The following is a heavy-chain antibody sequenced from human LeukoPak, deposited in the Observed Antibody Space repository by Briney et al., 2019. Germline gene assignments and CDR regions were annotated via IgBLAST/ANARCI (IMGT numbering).Heavy chain of an antibody. CDR1: GGTFSSYA. CDR2: IIPIFGIA. J-gene: IGHJ3*02. Sequence: ASVKVSCKASGGTFSSYAISWVRQAPGQGLEWMGRIIPIFGIANYAQKFQGRVTITADKSTSTAYMGLSSLRSEDTAVYYCAGGVNDAFDIWGQGTMVTVSS. V-gene: IGHV1-69*04. CDR3: AGGVNDAFDI.